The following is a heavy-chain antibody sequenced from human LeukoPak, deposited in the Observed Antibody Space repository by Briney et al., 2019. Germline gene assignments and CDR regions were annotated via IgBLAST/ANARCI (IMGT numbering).Heavy chain of an antibody. CDR1: GFTFSSYS. Sequence: GGSLRLSCEASGFTFSSYSMNWVRQAPGKGLEWVANIKQDGSEKYYVDSVKGRFTISRDNAKNSLYLQMNSLRAEDTAVYYCARSVDYWGQGTLVTVSS. CDR3: ARSVDY. J-gene: IGHJ4*02. CDR2: IKQDGSEK. V-gene: IGHV3-7*01.